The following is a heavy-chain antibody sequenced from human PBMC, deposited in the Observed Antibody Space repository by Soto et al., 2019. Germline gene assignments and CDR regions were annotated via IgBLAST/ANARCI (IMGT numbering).Heavy chain of an antibody. J-gene: IGHJ4*02. Sequence: QVQLVESGRGVVRPGASLRLSCVASGFTFSGFGMNWVRQAPGKGLEWVAITWFDGSNEFYAYSVKGRFTISRDNSKNTVYLQMNSLRADDTAIYYCARDGEFHDSSGKFDYWGQGTLVTVSS. CDR1: GFTFSGFG. CDR2: TWFDGSNE. V-gene: IGHV3-33*01. D-gene: IGHD3-22*01. CDR3: ARDGEFHDSSGKFDY.